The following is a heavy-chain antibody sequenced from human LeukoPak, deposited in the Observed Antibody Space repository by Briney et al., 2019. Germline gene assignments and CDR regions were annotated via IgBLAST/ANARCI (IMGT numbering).Heavy chain of an antibody. CDR1: GGSISSYY. CDR3: ARGQIFSCYDFQKVPDS. D-gene: IGHD5-12*01. Sequence: KPSETLSLTCTVSGGSISSYYWTWIRQAPGKGLEWIGYLYYIGNTNYNPSLKSRVTISLDTSNNQFSLKLNSVTAADAAVYYCARGQIFSCYDFQKVPDSWGQGTLVTVSS. CDR2: LYYIGNT. J-gene: IGHJ4*02. V-gene: IGHV4-59*01.